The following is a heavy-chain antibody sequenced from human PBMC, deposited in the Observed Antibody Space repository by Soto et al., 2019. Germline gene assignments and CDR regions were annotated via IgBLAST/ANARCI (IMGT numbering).Heavy chain of an antibody. Sequence: SDTLSLTYIVSGEPISVTIYSWGWIRQPPGKGLEWIGSIYYSGSTYYNPSLKSRVTISVDTSKNHFSLKLTSVTAADTAVYYCARPGGSGWFYFVSWGQG. CDR1: GEPISVTIYS. V-gene: IGHV4-39*02. CDR3: ARPGGSGWFYFVS. J-gene: IGHJ4*02. CDR2: IYYSGST. D-gene: IGHD6-13*01.